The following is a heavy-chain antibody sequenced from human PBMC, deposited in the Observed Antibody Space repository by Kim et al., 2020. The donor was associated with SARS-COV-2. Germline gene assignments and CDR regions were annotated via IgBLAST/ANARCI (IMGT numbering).Heavy chain of an antibody. V-gene: IGHV4-59*01. CDR1: DASISNYY. CDR3: ARTDGSGRFSSAMDV. D-gene: IGHD3-10*01. Sequence: SETLSLTCTISDASISNYYLSWIRQPPGKGLEWIGYLYDTGSADYSPSFKSRVTISVDKSKNQFSLKVTSVTAADTAVYYCARTDGSGRFSSAMDVWGQGTSVTVSS. CDR2: LYDTGSA. J-gene: IGHJ6*02.